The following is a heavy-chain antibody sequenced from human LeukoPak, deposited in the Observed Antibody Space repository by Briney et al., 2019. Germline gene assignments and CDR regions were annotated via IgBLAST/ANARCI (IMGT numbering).Heavy chain of an antibody. CDR2: IKSKTDGGTT. CDR1: GFTFSNAW. D-gene: IGHD3-22*01. CDR3: TTDRRYYDSSGYYYFY. V-gene: IGHV3-15*01. Sequence: GGSLRLSCAASGFTFSNAWMSWVRQAPGKGLEWVARIKSKTDGGTTDYAAPVKGRFTISRDDSKNTLYLQMNSLKTEDTAVYYCTTDRRYYDSSGYYYFYWGQGTLVTVSS. J-gene: IGHJ4*02.